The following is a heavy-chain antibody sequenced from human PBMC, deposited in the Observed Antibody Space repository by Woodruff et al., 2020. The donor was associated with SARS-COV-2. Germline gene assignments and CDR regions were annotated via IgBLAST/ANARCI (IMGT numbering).Heavy chain of an antibody. CDR2: ISGGGGST. J-gene: IGHJ4*02. V-gene: IGHV3-23*01. CDR3: AKDQGNDYGDQLHY. Sequence: EWVSSISGGGGSTYYADSVKGRFTISRDNSKNTLYVQMNSLRVEDTAVYYCAKDQGNDYGDQLHYWGQGTLVPVSS. D-gene: IGHD4-17*01.